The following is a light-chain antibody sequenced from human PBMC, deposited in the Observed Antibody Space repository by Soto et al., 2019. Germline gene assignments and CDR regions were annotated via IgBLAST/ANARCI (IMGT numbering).Light chain of an antibody. CDR2: NNN. CDR1: SSNIGSNY. J-gene: IGLJ1*01. CDR3: GAWDGRLSVYV. Sequence: QSVLAQPPSASGTPGQRVTISCSGSSSNIGSNYVYWFQQLPGTAPKLLMYNNNERPSGVPDRFSASKSGTSASLAISGLRSEDDADYYCGAWDGRLSVYVFGTGTKVTVL. V-gene: IGLV1-47*02.